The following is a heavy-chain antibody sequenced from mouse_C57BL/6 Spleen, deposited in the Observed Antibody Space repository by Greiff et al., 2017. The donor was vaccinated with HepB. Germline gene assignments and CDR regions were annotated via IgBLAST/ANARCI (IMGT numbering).Heavy chain of an antibody. CDR1: GFSLTSYG. D-gene: IGHD1-1*01. CDR2: IWSGGST. J-gene: IGHJ1*03. CDR3: AKTITTVGYFDV. Sequence: QVQLKQSGPGLVQPSQSLSITCTVSGFSLTSYGVHWVRQPPGKGLEWLGVIWSGGSTDYNAAFISRLSISKDNSKSQVFFKMNSLQADETAIYYCAKTITTVGYFDVWGTGTTVTVSS. V-gene: IGHV2-4*01.